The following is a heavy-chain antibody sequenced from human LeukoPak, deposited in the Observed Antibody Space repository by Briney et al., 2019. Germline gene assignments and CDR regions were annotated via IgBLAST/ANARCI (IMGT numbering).Heavy chain of an antibody. CDR3: ARDLLDSSGYHIRPIDY. J-gene: IGHJ4*02. D-gene: IGHD3-22*01. CDR2: INPNSGGT. V-gene: IGHV1-2*02. Sequence: ASVKVSCKASGYTFTGYYMHWVRQAPGRGLEWMGWINPNSGGTNYAQKFQGRVTMTRDTSISTAYMELSRLRSDDTAVYYCARDLLDSSGYHIRPIDYWGQGTLVTVSS. CDR1: GYTFTGYY.